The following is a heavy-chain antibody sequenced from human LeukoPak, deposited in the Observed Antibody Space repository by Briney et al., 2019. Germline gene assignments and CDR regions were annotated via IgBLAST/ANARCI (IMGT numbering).Heavy chain of an antibody. CDR2: ISSNGGST. D-gene: IGHD4-11*01. CDR3: ARGLTTVTTPFDY. Sequence: GGSLRLSCAASGFTFSSYAMHWVRQAPGKGLECVSAISSNGGSTYYANSVKGRFTISRDNSKNTLYLQMGSLRAEDMAVYYCARGLTTVTTPFDYWGQGTLVTVSS. V-gene: IGHV3-64*01. CDR1: GFTFSSYA. J-gene: IGHJ4*02.